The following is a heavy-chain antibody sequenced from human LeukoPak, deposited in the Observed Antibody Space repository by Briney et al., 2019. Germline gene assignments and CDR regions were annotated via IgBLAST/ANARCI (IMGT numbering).Heavy chain of an antibody. Sequence: SVTLSLTCAVSGDSISSNYWWSWVRQSPGKGLEWIGEILQSGSTNYNPSLRSRVTISIDKSKNQFSLNLSSVTAADTAVYYCATRYSYGLRYYMDVWGKGTTVTISS. J-gene: IGHJ6*03. D-gene: IGHD5-18*01. CDR3: ATRYSYGLRYYMDV. CDR2: ILQSGST. CDR1: GDSISSNYW. V-gene: IGHV4-4*02.